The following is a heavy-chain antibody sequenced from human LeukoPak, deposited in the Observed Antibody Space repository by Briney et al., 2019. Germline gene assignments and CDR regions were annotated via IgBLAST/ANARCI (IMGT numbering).Heavy chain of an antibody. Sequence: GGSLRLSCAASGFTFSDYAMTWFRQAPGKGLEWVASTNARGSHTYYADSMRGRGIISKDIPQNTLYLQMDSLRAEDTAVYYCAKGHMDRAMFYFDYWGQGSLVTVSS. V-gene: IGHV3-23*01. CDR3: AKGHMDRAMFYFDY. CDR2: TNARGSHT. CDR1: GFTFSDYA. J-gene: IGHJ4*02. D-gene: IGHD5-18*01.